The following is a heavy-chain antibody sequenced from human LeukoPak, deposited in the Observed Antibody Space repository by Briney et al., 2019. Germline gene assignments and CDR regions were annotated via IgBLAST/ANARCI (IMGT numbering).Heavy chain of an antibody. CDR3: ARAGIAAAGTEDY. J-gene: IGHJ4*02. Sequence: SETLSLTCAVYGGSSSGYYWSWIRQPPGKGLEWIGEINHSGSTNYNPSLKSRVTISVDTSKNQFSLKLSSVTAADTAVYYCARAGIAAAGTEDYWGQGTLVTVSS. CDR2: INHSGST. V-gene: IGHV4-34*01. CDR1: GGSSSGYY. D-gene: IGHD6-13*01.